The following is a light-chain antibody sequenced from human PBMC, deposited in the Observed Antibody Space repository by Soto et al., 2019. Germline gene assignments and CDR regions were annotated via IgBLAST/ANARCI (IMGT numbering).Light chain of an antibody. Sequence: DIQMTQSPSSLSASVGDRVTITCRASQYISSYVNWYQKKPGKAPKLLINVASTLQSGVPSRFSGSGSGTDFTLAISSLQPEDFATYYCQQSSSTPQTFGGGTRVEIK. CDR1: QYISSY. J-gene: IGKJ4*01. CDR3: QQSSSTPQT. CDR2: VAS. V-gene: IGKV1-39*01.